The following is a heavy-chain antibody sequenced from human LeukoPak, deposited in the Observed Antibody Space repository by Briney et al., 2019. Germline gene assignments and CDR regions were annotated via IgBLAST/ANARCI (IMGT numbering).Heavy chain of an antibody. J-gene: IGHJ6*03. CDR2: IYYSGST. CDR3: ARERYFDWLPNYYYYYMDV. CDR1: GGSFSGYY. Sequence: PSESLSLTCAVYGGSFSGYYWSWIRQPPGKGLEWIGSIYYSGSTYYNPSLKSRVTISVDTSKNQFSLKLSSVTAADTAVYYCARERYFDWLPNYYYYYMDVWGKGTTVTVSS. D-gene: IGHD3-9*01. V-gene: IGHV4-34*01.